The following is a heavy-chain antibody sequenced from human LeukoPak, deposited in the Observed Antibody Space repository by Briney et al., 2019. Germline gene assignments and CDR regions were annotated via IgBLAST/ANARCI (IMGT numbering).Heavy chain of an antibody. J-gene: IGHJ3*02. D-gene: IGHD2-21*02. V-gene: IGHV1-69*13. Sequence: SVKVSCQASGYTFIGYYMHWVRQAPGQGLEWMGGIIPIFGTANYAQKFQGRVTITADESTGTAYMELSSLRSEDTAVYYCAREHIVVVTAIRHAFDIWGQGTMVTVSS. CDR3: AREHIVVVTAIRHAFDI. CDR1: GYTFIGYY. CDR2: IIPIFGTA.